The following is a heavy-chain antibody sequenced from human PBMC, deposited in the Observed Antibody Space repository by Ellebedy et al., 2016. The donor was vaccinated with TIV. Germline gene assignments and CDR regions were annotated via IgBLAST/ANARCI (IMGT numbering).Heavy chain of an antibody. J-gene: IGHJ3*02. V-gene: IGHV3-33*01. CDR1: GFTFSSYG. Sequence: GESLKISXAASGFTFSSYGMHWVRQAPGKGLEWVAVIWYDGSNKYYADSVKGRFTISRDNSKNTLYLQMNSLRAEDTAVYYCATVVVITPRFADAFDIWGQGTMVTVSS. CDR2: IWYDGSNK. D-gene: IGHD3-22*01. CDR3: ATVVVITPRFADAFDI.